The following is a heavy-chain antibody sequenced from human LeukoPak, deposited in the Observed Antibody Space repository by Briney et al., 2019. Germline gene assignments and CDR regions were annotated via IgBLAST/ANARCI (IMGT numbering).Heavy chain of an antibody. Sequence: GGSLRLSCAASGFTLSNYWMSWGRQAPGKGLEWVANVKYDGSDRNYVDSVKGRFTISRDNARNSLFLQMNSLRAEDTALYYCVRGSIVGTRLAFGPWGQGTLVTVSS. CDR1: GFTLSNYW. J-gene: IGHJ5*02. CDR3: VRGSIVGTRLAFGP. V-gene: IGHV3-7*01. D-gene: IGHD1-26*01. CDR2: VKYDGSDR.